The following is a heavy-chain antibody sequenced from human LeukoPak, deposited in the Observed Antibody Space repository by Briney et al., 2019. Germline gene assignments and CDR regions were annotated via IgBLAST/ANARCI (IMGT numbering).Heavy chain of an antibody. D-gene: IGHD3-22*01. Sequence: GGSLRLSCAASGFIFSNAWVNWVRQAPGKGLEWVGRIKSKTDGGTIDYAAPVKDRFTISRDDSKDTLYLQMNSLKTEDTAVYYCTSSFYDSSGYRYWGQGTLVTVSS. CDR3: TSSFYDSSGYRY. V-gene: IGHV3-15*01. J-gene: IGHJ4*02. CDR2: IKSKTDGGTI. CDR1: GFIFSNAW.